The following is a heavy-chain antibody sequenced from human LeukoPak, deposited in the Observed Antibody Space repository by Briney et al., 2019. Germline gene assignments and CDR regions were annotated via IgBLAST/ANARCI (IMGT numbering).Heavy chain of an antibody. V-gene: IGHV5-51*01. CDR1: GYRFTNYW. CDR3: ARHDTYYYDSSVYSPDS. D-gene: IGHD3-22*01. J-gene: IGHJ4*02. Sequence: GESLKITCKGSGYRFTNYWIAWVRQMPGKGLEWMGIIYPGDFDTRYSPSFQGQVTISADKSISTAYLQWSSLKASDTAIYYCARHDTYYYDSSVYSPDSWGQGTLVTVSS. CDR2: IYPGDFDT.